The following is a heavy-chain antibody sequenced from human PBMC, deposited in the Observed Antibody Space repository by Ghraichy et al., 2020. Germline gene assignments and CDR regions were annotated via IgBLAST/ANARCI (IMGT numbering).Heavy chain of an antibody. CDR1: GGSISSSSYF. V-gene: IGHV4-39*01. CDR2: IYYRGST. D-gene: IGHD3-16*01. J-gene: IGHJ4*02. Sequence: SETLSLTCTVSGGSISSSSYFWGWIRQPPGKGLEWIGSIYYRGSTYYNPPLKSRVTISVDMSKNQFSLKLSSVTAADTAVYYCARISPSFGGVTRARVFTEFDYWGQGTLVTVSS. CDR3: ARISPSFGGVTRARVFTEFDY.